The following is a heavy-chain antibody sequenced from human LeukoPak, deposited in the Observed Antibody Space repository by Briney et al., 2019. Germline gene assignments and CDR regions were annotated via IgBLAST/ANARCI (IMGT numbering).Heavy chain of an antibody. D-gene: IGHD3-9*01. J-gene: IGHJ6*02. CDR3: ESGIRYFDWLLMDV. CDR2: IYYSGST. V-gene: IGHV4-59*08. Sequence: PSETLSLTCTVSGGSISSYYWSWIRQPPGKGLEWIGYIYYSGSTNYNPSLKSRVTISVDTSKNQFSLKLSSVTAADTSVYYCESGIRYFDWLLMDVWGQGTTVTVSS. CDR1: GGSISSYY.